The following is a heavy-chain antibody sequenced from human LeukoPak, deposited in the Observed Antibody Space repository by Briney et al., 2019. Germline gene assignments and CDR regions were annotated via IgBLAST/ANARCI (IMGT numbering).Heavy chain of an antibody. J-gene: IGHJ4*02. V-gene: IGHV4-39*01. CDR2: IYYSGST. CDR3: ARQNYYDSSGYVHYFDY. Sequence: SETLSLTCTVSGASISSSSYYWGWIRQPPGRGLEWIGSIYYSGSTYYNPSLKSRVTISVDTSKNQFSLKLSSVTAADTAVFYCARQNYYDSSGYVHYFDYWGLGTLVTVSS. D-gene: IGHD3-22*01. CDR1: GASISSSSYY.